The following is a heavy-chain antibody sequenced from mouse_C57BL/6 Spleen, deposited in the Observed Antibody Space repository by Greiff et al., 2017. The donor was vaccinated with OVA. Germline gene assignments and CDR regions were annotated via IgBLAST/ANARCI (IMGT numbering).Heavy chain of an antibody. CDR1: GYAFSSSW. V-gene: IGHV1-82*01. CDR2: IYPGDGDT. D-gene: IGHD2-4*01. Sequence: VKLMESGPELVKPGASVKISCKASGYAFSSSWMNWVKQRPGKGLEWIGRIYPGDGDTNYNGKFKGKATLTADKSSSTAYMQLSSLTSEDSAVYFCARGGYDYKFAYWGQGTLVTVSA. CDR3: ARGGYDYKFAY. J-gene: IGHJ3*01.